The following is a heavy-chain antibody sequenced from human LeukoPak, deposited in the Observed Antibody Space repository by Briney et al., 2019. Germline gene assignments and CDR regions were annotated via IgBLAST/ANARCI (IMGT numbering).Heavy chain of an antibody. D-gene: IGHD2-2*01. Sequence: GGSLRLSCAASGFTFSSFAMGWVRQAPGQGLAWLSTISPRGDRTYDADSVRGRFIISRDNSKNTFYLQLNSLRAADTAVYYWAKVFCSSPRCFVPFDYWGQGTLVGVSS. J-gene: IGHJ4*02. CDR1: GFTFSSFA. V-gene: IGHV3-23*01. CDR3: AKVFCSSPRCFVPFDY. CDR2: ISPRGDRT.